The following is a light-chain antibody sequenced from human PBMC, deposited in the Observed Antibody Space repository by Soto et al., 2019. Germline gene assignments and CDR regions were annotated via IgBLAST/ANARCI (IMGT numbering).Light chain of an antibody. V-gene: IGKV1-9*01. CDR2: AAS. Sequence: DIQMTQSPSFLSASVGDRVTITCRASQDISTYLAWYQQKPGKAPKLLIYAASTLQSGVPSRFSGSGSGTDFTLTISSLQPEDFATYYCQQLNSYPITFGHGTKVDIK. CDR3: QQLNSYPIT. CDR1: QDISTY. J-gene: IGKJ3*01.